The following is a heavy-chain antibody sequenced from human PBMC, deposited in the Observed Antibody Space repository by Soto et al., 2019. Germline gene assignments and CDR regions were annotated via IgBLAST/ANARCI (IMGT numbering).Heavy chain of an antibody. CDR1: GGSFSGYQ. Sequence: QVQLQQWGAGLLKPSETLSLTCAVYGGSFSGYQWSWIRQTPGKGLEWIGEINDSGNINYNPSLSSRVTILVDTAKKQISLKLLSVTAADTAVYFCARGLILWFGELSRRGGYYYYMDVWGKGTTVTVSS. D-gene: IGHD3-10*01. CDR3: ARGLILWFGELSRRGGYYYYMDV. J-gene: IGHJ6*03. CDR2: INDSGNI. V-gene: IGHV4-34*01.